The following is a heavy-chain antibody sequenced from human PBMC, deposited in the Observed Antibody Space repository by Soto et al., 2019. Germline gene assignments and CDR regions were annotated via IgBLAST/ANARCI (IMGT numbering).Heavy chain of an antibody. Sequence: SETLSLTCTVSGGSVSSGSYYWSWIRQPPGKGLEWIGYIYYSGSTNHNPSLKSRVTISVDTSKNQFSLKLSSVTAADTAVYYCARDRYDILTIDYWGQGTLVTVSS. J-gene: IGHJ4*02. CDR2: IYYSGST. CDR3: ARDRYDILTIDY. D-gene: IGHD3-9*01. CDR1: GGSVSSGSYY. V-gene: IGHV4-61*01.